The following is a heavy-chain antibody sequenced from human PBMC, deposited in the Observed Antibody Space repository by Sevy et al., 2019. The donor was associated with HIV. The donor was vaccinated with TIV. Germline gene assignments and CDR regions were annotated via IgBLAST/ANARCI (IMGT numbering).Heavy chain of an antibody. Sequence: GGSLRLSCAASGFTFTGSTMYWVRQASGKGLEWVARIRSRAKTYAKAYAASVKGRFTISRDDSRNTAYLQMNSLKTEDTAVYYCSSQRTIAVAGDYFDYWGQGTLVTVSS. CDR3: SSQRTIAVAGDYFDY. J-gene: IGHJ4*02. V-gene: IGHV3-73*01. CDR2: IRSRAKTYAK. D-gene: IGHD6-19*01. CDR1: GFTFTGST.